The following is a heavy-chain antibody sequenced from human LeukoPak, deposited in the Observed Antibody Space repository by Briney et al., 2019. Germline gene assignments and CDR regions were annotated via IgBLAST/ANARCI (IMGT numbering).Heavy chain of an antibody. CDR1: GGSISSYY. Sequence: SETLSLTCTVSGGSISSYYWSWFRQPPGRGLEWIGYIHYTGSTYYNPSLRSRVTISVDTSRTQFSLRLNSVTAADTAVYYCVRTEWNYAHWGQGTLVTVSS. CDR2: IHYTGST. D-gene: IGHD1-7*01. J-gene: IGHJ4*02. CDR3: VRTEWNYAH. V-gene: IGHV4-59*08.